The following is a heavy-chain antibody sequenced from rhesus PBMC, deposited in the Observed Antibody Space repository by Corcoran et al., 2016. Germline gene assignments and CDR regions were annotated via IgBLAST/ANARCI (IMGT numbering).Heavy chain of an antibody. CDR3: ARGSGVIIPIDY. CDR1: GGPISGSR. CDR2: IDSSGST. J-gene: IGHJ4*01. V-gene: IGHV4-160*01. D-gene: IGHD3-34*01. Sequence: QLQLQESGPGLVKPSETLSLTCAVSGGPISGSRWSWIRPPPGQGLEWIGRIDSSGSTDSNPSLKSRVTISRDTSKNQFSLKLSSVTAADTAVYYCARGSGVIIPIDYWGQGVLVTVSS.